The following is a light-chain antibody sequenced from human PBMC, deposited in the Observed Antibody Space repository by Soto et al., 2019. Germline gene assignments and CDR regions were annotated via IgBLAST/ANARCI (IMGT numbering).Light chain of an antibody. J-gene: IGLJ1*01. CDR3: QSYDSSLSAYV. Sequence: QSALTQPPSVSGAPGQRITTSCTGSNSNIGAPYDVHWYQQLPGTAPKLLIYGNHNRPSGVPDRFSGSKSGTSASLAITGLQAEDEADYYCQSYDSSLSAYVFGSGTKLTVL. CDR1: NSNIGAPYD. V-gene: IGLV1-40*01. CDR2: GNH.